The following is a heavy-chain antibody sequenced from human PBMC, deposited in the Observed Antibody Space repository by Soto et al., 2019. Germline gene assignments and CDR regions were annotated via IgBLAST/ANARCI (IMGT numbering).Heavy chain of an antibody. J-gene: IGHJ6*02. CDR2: IYYSGST. V-gene: IGHV4-59*01. D-gene: IGHD2-15*01. CDR1: GGSISSYY. CDR3: ARGPYGSGGSCRNGMDV. Sequence: PSETLSLTCTVSGGSISSYYWSWIRQPPGKGLEWIGYIYYSGSTNYNPSLKSRVTISVDTSKNQFSLKLSSVTAADTAVYYCARGPYGSGGSCRNGMDVWGQGTTVTVSS.